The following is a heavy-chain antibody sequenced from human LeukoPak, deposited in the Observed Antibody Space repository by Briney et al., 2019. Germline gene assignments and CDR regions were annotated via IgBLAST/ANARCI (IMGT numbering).Heavy chain of an antibody. D-gene: IGHD2-15*01. CDR3: ARGKRTGYCSGGSCYPRYYFDY. J-gene: IGHJ4*02. V-gene: IGHV4-34*01. CDR1: GGSFSGFY. Sequence: SETLSLTCAVYGGSFSGFYWSWIRQPPGKGLEWIGEINHSGSTNYNPSLKSRVTISVDTSKNQFSLKLSSVTAADTAVHYCARGKRTGYCSGGSCYPRYYFDYWGQGTLVTVSS. CDR2: INHSGST.